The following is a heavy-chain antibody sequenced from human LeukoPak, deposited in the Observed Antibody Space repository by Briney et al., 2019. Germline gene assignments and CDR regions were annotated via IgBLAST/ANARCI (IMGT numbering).Heavy chain of an antibody. V-gene: IGHV3-21*01. CDR1: GFIFSSYS. CDR2: ISSGGLYI. Sequence: GGSLRLSCAASGFIFSSYSMNWVRQAPGKGLEWVSSISSGGLYIYYADSVNGRFTVSRDNAKNSLYLQLNSLRAEDTAVYYCARDPENTPEYCSITSCLFDFWGQGTLVTVSS. CDR3: ARDPENTPEYCSITSCLFDF. D-gene: IGHD2-2*01. J-gene: IGHJ4*02.